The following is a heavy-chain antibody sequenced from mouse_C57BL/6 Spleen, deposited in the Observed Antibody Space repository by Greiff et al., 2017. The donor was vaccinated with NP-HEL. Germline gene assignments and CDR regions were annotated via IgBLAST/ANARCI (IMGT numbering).Heavy chain of an antibody. CDR1: GYTFTNYW. D-gene: IGHD1-1*01. CDR2: IYPGGGYT. J-gene: IGHJ2*01. CDR3: ARCDYGSSYHFDY. V-gene: IGHV1-63*01. Sequence: QVQLKQSGAELVRPGTSVKMSCKASGYTFTNYWIGWAKQRPGHGLEWIGDIYPGGGYTNYNEKFKGKATLTADKSSSTAYMQFSSLTSEDSAIYYCARCDYGSSYHFDYWGQGTTLTVSS.